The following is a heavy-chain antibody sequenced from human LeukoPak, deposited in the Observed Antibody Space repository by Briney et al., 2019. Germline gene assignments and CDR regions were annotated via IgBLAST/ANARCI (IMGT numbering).Heavy chain of an antibody. J-gene: IGHJ4*02. D-gene: IGHD3-9*01. Sequence: PSETLSLTCTVSGGSISSGSYSWSWIRQPAGKGLEWIGRIYTTASTTYNPSLKSRVTISVDTSKNQFSLKLNSVTAADTAAYYCARLYYDILSSYYYFDYWGQGTLVTVSS. CDR2: IYTTAST. CDR1: GGSISSGSYS. V-gene: IGHV4-61*02. CDR3: ARLYYDILSSYYYFDY.